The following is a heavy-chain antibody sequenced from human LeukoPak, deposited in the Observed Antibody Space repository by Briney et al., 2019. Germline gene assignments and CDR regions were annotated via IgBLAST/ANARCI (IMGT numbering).Heavy chain of an antibody. V-gene: IGHV4-39*01. D-gene: IGHD3-9*01. J-gene: IGHJ4*02. Sequence: SETLSLTCTVSGGSISSSSYYWGWIRQPPGKGLEWIGSIYYSGSTYYNPSLKSRVTISVDTSKNQFSLKLSSVTAADTAVYYCARCGPMYDILTGYFRNWGQGTLVTVSS. CDR1: GGSISSSSYY. CDR2: IYYSGST. CDR3: ARCGPMYDILTGYFRN.